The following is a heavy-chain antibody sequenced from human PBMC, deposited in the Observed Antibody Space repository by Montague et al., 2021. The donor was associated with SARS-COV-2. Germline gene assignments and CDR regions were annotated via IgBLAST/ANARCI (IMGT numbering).Heavy chain of an antibody. CDR3: AHRRGGIAAAGRED. D-gene: IGHD6-13*01. CDR2: IYWDDDN. J-gene: IGHJ4*02. V-gene: IGHV2-5*05. CDR1: GFSLSTRGVG. Sequence: PALVTPTQTLTPTCTFSGFSLSTRGVGVGWIRQPPGKALEWLALIYWDDDNRYGPSLKRRLTITKDTSKNQVVLTMTNMDPVDTATSYCAHRRGGIAAAGREDWGQGTLVTGSS.